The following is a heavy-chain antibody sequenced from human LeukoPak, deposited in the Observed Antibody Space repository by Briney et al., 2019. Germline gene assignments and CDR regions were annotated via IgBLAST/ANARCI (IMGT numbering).Heavy chain of an antibody. CDR2: IYSGGST. CDR1: GFTVSSNY. J-gene: IGHJ6*02. CDR3: ARDSQYYYYGMDV. Sequence: PGGSLRLSCAASGFTVSSNYMSWVRQAPGKGLEWVSVIYSGGSTYYADSVKGRFTISRDNSKNTLYLQMNSLRAEDTAVYYCARDSQYYYYGMDVWGQGTTVTVPS. V-gene: IGHV3-66*01.